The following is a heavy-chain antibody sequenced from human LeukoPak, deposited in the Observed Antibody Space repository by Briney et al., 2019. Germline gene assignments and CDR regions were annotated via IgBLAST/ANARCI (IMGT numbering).Heavy chain of an antibody. CDR3: AKGTMVRGVIITPFDY. J-gene: IGHJ4*02. Sequence: PGGSLRLSCAASGYTFSSYAMSWVPHAPGKGLEWVSAISGSGGSTYYADSVKGRFTISRDNSKNTLYLQMNSLRAEDTAVYYCAKGTMVRGVIITPFDYWGQGTLVTVSS. D-gene: IGHD3-10*01. V-gene: IGHV3-23*01. CDR1: GYTFSSYA. CDR2: ISGSGGST.